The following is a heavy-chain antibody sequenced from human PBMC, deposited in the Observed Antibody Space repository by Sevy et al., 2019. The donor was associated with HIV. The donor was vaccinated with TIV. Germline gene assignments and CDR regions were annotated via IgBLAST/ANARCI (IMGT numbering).Heavy chain of an antibody. J-gene: IGHJ5*02. V-gene: IGHV3-48*03. CDR2: ITRSGTPM. CDR3: SRGPGYYDSGSWLDP. D-gene: IGHD3-9*01. CDR1: GFTLSNYE. Sequence: GGSLRLSCAASGFTLSNYEMNWVRQAPGKGLEWVASITRSGTPMNYAGSVKGRFTISRDTPNSVYLQMNSLIGDDTGVYFCSRGPGYYDSGSWLDPWGQGTLVTVSS.